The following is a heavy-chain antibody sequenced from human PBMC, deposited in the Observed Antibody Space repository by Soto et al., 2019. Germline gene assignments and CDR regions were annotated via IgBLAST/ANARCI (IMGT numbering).Heavy chain of an antibody. CDR2: ISYDGYLK. CDR1: GFTFSKYG. V-gene: IGHV3-30*18. J-gene: IGHJ6*02. CDR3: AKEFKVSGRHYGTLNYYDGMDV. D-gene: IGHD3-10*01. Sequence: QGPLVESGGGVVQPGRSLRLSCEASGFTFSKYGMQWVRQAPGKGLEWVAVISYDGYLKYYVASVKGRFTVARDNSKNTLYLEMNSLRVEDTAVYFCAKEFKVSGRHYGTLNYYDGMDVWGQGTTVTVSS.